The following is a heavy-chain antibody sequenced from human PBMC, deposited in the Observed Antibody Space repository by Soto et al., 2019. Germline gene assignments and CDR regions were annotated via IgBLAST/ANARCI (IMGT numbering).Heavy chain of an antibody. Sequence: QVQLQESGPGLVKPSETLSLTCSVSGGSISNHYWSWLRHPPGKGLEWIGYIYYNGNTNYNPSLKSRVTMSVDTSRNQISLKLTTVTAADTAVYYCTRANWYSEYWGQGTLVTVSS. J-gene: IGHJ4*02. CDR1: GGSISNHY. V-gene: IGHV4-59*11. CDR3: TRANWYSEY. CDR2: IYYNGNT. D-gene: IGHD7-27*01.